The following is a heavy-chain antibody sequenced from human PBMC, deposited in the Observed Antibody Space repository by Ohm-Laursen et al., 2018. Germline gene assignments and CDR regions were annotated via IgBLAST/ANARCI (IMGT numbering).Heavy chain of an antibody. CDR1: GFTFSSYS. J-gene: IGHJ3*02. V-gene: IGHV3-21*01. Sequence: SLRLSCSASGFTFSSYSMNWVRQAPGKGLEWVSSISSSSSYIYYADSVKGRFTISRDNAKNSLYLQMNSLRAEDTAVYYCERRPRPGWGGSVRDIWGQGTMVTVSS. CDR2: ISSSSSYI. CDR3: ERRPRPGWGGSVRDI. D-gene: IGHD3-10*01.